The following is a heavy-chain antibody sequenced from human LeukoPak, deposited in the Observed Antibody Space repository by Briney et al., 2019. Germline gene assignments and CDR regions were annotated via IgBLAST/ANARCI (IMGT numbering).Heavy chain of an antibody. J-gene: IGHJ3*02. CDR3: AREIDYDWPFDI. V-gene: IGHV1-2*02. CDR1: GYTFTGYY. D-gene: IGHD3-22*01. Sequence: ASVKVSCKASGYTFTGYYMHWVRQAPGQGLEWMGWINPNSGGTNYAQKFQGRVTMTRDTSISTAYMELSRLRSDDTAVYYCAREIDYDWPFDIWGQGTMVTVSS. CDR2: INPNSGGT.